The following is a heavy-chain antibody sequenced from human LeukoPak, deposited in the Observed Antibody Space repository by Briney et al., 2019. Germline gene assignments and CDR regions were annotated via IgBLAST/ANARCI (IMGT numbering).Heavy chain of an antibody. CDR1: GYTFTDYD. D-gene: IGHD6-13*01. V-gene: IGHV1-18*01. CDR2: ISAYNGNT. Sequence: ASVKVSCKTSGYTFTDYDINWVRQASGQGLEWMGWISAYNGNTNYAPKLQGRVTMTTDTSTSTAYMELRSLRSDDTAVYYCARDDRSSSWPDYWGQGTLVTVSS. J-gene: IGHJ4*02. CDR3: ARDDRSSSWPDY.